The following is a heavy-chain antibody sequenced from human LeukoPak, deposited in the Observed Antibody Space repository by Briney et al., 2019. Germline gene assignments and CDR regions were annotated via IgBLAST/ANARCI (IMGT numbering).Heavy chain of an antibody. J-gene: IGHJ4*02. CDR1: GFTLSTYS. CDR3: ARELRAGYCTNGVCHTPFDY. D-gene: IGHD2-8*01. Sequence: GGSLSLSCAASGFTLSTYSMNWVRQAPGKGLEWVSSISGSSTYIYYAGSVKGRFTISRDNAKNSLYLQMNGLRAEDTAVYYCARELRAGYCTNGVCHTPFDYWGQGTLVTVSS. V-gene: IGHV3-21*01. CDR2: ISGSSTYI.